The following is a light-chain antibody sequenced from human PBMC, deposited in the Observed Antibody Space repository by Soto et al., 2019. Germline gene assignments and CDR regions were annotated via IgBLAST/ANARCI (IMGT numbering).Light chain of an antibody. CDR1: HSVANNY. CDR2: GAS. Sequence: ENLLTQSPATLSLSPGEGVTLSCRASHSVANNYLAWYQRRPGQAPRLLIHGASARATGIPDRFSGSGFGTDFTLTISRLEPEDFAVYYCQQYGSSPYTFGQGTQLDLK. CDR3: QQYGSSPYT. V-gene: IGKV3-20*01. J-gene: IGKJ2*01.